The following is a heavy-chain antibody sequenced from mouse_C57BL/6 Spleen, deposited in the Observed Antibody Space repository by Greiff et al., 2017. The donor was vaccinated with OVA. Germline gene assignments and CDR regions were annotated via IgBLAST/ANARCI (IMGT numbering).Heavy chain of an antibody. CDR2: INPGSGGT. CDR1: GYAFTNYL. J-gene: IGHJ4*01. CDR3: ARAHYDYNAMDY. V-gene: IGHV1-54*01. Sequence: QVQLQQSGAELVRPGTSVKVSCKASGYAFTNYLIEWVKQRPGQGLEWIGVINPGSGGTNYNEKFKGKATLTADKSSSTAYMQLSSLTSEDSAVYFCARAHYDYNAMDYWGQGTSVTVSS. D-gene: IGHD1-1*02.